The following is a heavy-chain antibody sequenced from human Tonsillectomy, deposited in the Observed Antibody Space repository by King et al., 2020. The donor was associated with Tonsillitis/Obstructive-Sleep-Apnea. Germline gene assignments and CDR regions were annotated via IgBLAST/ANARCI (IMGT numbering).Heavy chain of an antibody. Sequence: VQLVESGGGLVQPGGSLRLSCAASGFSFSSYDMSWVRQAPEKGLEWVSGISGSGARKYYADSVKGRFTISRDNSRKTLYLQMNSLRAEDTAVYYCAKRRGLRCLEYWFDPWGQGPLVTVSS. CDR3: AKRRGLRCLEYWFDP. V-gene: IGHV3-23*04. CDR1: GFSFSSYD. J-gene: IGHJ5*02. CDR2: ISGSGARK. D-gene: IGHD3-3*01.